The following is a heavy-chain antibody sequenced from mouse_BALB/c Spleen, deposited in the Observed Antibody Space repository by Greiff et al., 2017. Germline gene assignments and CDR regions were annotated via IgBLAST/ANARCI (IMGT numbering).Heavy chain of an antibody. CDR2: IWSDGST. CDR3: ARSHYDYDGDYYAMDY. J-gene: IGHJ4*01. D-gene: IGHD2-4*01. CDR1: GFSLTSYG. V-gene: IGHV2-6*03. Sequence: VQRVESGPGLVAPSQSLSITCTVSGFSLTSYGVHWVRQPPGKGLEWLVVIWSDGSTTYNSALKSRLSISKDNSKSQVFLKMNSLQTDDTAMYYCARSHYDYDGDYYAMDYWGQGTSVTVSS.